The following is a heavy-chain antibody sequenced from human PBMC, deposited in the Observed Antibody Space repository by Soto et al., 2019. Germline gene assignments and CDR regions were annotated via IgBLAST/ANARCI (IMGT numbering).Heavy chain of an antibody. CDR3: ARGAYYYVSSGLSS. CDR1: GFTFSSYS. D-gene: IGHD3-22*01. Sequence: EVQLVESGGGLVQPGGSLRLSCGACGFTFSSYSMNWVRQAPGKGLEWGSHISSSSSTIYYADSVKGRFTISRANAKNSLYLQMNSPRAADTAVYYCARGAYYYVSSGLSSWGQGTLVTVSS. CDR2: ISSSSSTI. J-gene: IGHJ5*02. V-gene: IGHV3-48*01.